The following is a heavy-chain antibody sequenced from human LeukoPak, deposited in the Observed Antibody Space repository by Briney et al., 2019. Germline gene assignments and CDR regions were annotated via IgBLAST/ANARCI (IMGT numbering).Heavy chain of an antibody. CDR2: IKQDGSEK. Sequence: GGSLRLSCAASGFTFSSYWMSWVRQAPGKGLEWVANIKQDGSEKYYVDSVKGRFTISRDNAKNSLYLQMNSLRAEDTAVYYCAKGGAGYCSGTSCPKYYYYGMDVWGHGTTVTVSS. J-gene: IGHJ6*02. CDR3: AKGGAGYCSGTSCPKYYYYGMDV. V-gene: IGHV3-7*01. D-gene: IGHD2-2*01. CDR1: GFTFSSYW.